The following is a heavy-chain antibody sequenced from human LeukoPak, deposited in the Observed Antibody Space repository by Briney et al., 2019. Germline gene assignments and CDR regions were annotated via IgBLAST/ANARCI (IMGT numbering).Heavy chain of an antibody. CDR2: INHSGST. Sequence: PSETLSLTCAVYGGSFSGYYWSWIRQPPGKGLEWIGEINHSGSTNYNPSLKSRVTISVDTSKNQFSLKLSSVTAADTAVYYCVRGHLGYCSSTSCYTFSYWGQGTLVTVSS. CDR3: VRGHLGYCSSTSCYTFSY. V-gene: IGHV4-34*01. D-gene: IGHD2-2*02. CDR1: GGSFSGYY. J-gene: IGHJ4*02.